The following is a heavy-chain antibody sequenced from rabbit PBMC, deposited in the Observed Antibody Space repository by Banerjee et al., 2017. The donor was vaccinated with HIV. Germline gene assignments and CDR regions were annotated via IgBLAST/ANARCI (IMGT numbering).Heavy chain of an antibody. V-gene: IGHV1S7*01. CDR1: GLDFSSYY. J-gene: IGHJ4*01. CDR2: IWTDKGRT. D-gene: IGHD4-1*01. CDR3: VRVLTGVGSYFDL. Sequence: PLKESGGGLVTPGGNLTLTCTASGLDFSSYYMSWVRQAPGKGLEWIGMIWTDKGRTDYANWVNGRFTISRENAQNTLYLQLNSLTAADTATYFCVRVLTGVGSYFDLWGQGTLVTVS.